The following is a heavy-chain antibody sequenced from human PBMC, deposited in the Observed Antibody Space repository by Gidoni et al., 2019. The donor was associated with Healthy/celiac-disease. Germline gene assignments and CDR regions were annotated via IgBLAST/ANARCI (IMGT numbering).Heavy chain of an antibody. CDR1: GFTFSSYW. J-gene: IGHJ3*02. V-gene: IGHV3-74*01. CDR3: ASIWFGVNDAFDI. Sequence: EVQLVESGGGFVQPGGSLRLSCAASGFTFSSYWMHWVRQAPGKGLVWVSRINSDGSSTSYADSVKGRFTISRDNAKNTLYLQMNSLRAEDTAVYYCASIWFGVNDAFDIWGQGTMVTVSS. D-gene: IGHD3-10*01. CDR2: INSDGSST.